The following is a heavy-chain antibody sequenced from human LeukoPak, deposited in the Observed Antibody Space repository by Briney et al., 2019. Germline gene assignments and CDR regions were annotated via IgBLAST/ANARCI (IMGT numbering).Heavy chain of an antibody. CDR3: AREGYSYGAGAFDI. CDR1: GYIFTDYY. Sequence: ASVKVSCKASGYIFTDYYMHWVRQAPGQGLEWMGWINPKSGGTKDEQKFQGRVTMTRDTSISTAYMELSRLRSDDTAVYYCAREGYSYGAGAFDIWGQGTMVTVSS. CDR2: INPKSGGT. J-gene: IGHJ3*02. D-gene: IGHD5-18*01. V-gene: IGHV1-2*02.